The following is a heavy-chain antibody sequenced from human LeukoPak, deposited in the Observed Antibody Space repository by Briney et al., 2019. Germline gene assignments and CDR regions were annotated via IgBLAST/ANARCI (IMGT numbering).Heavy chain of an antibody. CDR1: GGTFSSYA. CDR2: IIPIFGTA. CDR3: ARAIVPAIRFCYYYYGMDV. J-gene: IGHJ6*04. V-gene: IGHV1-69*13. D-gene: IGHD2-2*01. Sequence: GASVKVSCKASGGTFSSYAISWVRQAPGQGLEWMGGIIPIFGTANYAQKFQGRVTITADESTSTAYMELSSLRSEDTAVYYCARAIVPAIRFCYYYYGMDVWGKGTTVTVSS.